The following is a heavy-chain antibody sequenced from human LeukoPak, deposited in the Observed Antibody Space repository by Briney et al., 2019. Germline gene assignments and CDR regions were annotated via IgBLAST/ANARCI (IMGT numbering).Heavy chain of an antibody. J-gene: IGHJ4*02. Sequence: GGSLRRSCAAPGFTFRSYGMHWVRQAPGKGLEWVAVISYDGSNKYYADSVKGRFTISRDNSKNTLYLQMNSLRAEDTAVYYCANEDVASPPFDYWGQGTLVTVSS. D-gene: IGHD2-2*01. CDR3: ANEDVASPPFDY. V-gene: IGHV3-30*18. CDR2: ISYDGSNK. CDR1: GFTFRSYG.